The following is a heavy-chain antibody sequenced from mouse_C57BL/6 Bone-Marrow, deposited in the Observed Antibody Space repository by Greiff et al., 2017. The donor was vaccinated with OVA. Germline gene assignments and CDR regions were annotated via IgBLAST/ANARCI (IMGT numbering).Heavy chain of an antibody. J-gene: IGHJ3*01. V-gene: IGHV2-2*01. CDR2: IWSGGST. CDR3: ARQSPHYYGSSYEAWFAY. CDR1: GFSLTSYG. Sequence: VMLVESGPGLVQPSQSLSITCTVSGFSLTSYGVHWVRQSPGKGLEWLGVIWSGGSTDYNAAFISRLSISKDNSKSQVFFKMNSLQADDTAIYYCARQSPHYYGSSYEAWFAYWGQGTLVTVSA. D-gene: IGHD1-1*01.